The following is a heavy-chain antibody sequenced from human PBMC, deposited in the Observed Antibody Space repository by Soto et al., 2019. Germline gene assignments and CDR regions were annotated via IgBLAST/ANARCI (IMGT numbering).Heavy chain of an antibody. J-gene: IGHJ4*02. V-gene: IGHV3-7*03. Sequence: EVQLAESGGDLVQSGGSLRLSCATSGFTFSDYWMHWVRQARGKGLEWVASIREDGGETYYVASVKGRFTIPRDTASKELYMQMKNVRVEDTAGYYWARHGETCVGNDYYRHFDSWGRGSLVSV. CDR3: ARHGETCVGNDYYRHFDS. CDR1: GFTFSDYW. CDR2: IREDGGET. D-gene: IGHD5-12*01.